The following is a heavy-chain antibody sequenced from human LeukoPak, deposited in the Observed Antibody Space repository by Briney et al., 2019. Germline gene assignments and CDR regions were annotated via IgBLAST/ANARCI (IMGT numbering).Heavy chain of an antibody. CDR2: INQNGREK. V-gene: IGHV3-7*01. J-gene: IGHJ4*02. D-gene: IGHD6-25*01. CDR1: GFTFNNYW. CDR3: ARGGRSGDY. Sequence: GGSLRLSCAASGFTFNNYWMSWVRQAPGKGLEWVANINQNGREKYYVDSLKGRFTISRDNAKNSLYLQMNSLRAEDTAVYYCARGGRSGDYWGQGSLVTVSS.